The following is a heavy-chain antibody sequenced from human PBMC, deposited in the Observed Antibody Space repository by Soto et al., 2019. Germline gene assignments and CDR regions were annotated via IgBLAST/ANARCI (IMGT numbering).Heavy chain of an antibody. V-gene: IGHV3-30*18. CDR1: GFTFSSYG. J-gene: IGHJ4*02. Sequence: GGSLRLSCAASGFTFSSYGMHWVRQAPGKGLEWVAVISYDGSNKYYADSVKGRFTISRDNSKNTLYLQMNSLRAEDTAVYYCAKARDSSGYYYGFDYWGQGTLVTVSS. CDR3: AKARDSSGYYYGFDY. CDR2: ISYDGSNK. D-gene: IGHD3-22*01.